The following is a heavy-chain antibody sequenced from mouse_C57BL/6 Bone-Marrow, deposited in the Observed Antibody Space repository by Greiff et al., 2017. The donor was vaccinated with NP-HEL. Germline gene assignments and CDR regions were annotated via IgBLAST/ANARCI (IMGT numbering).Heavy chain of an antibody. CDR2: IDPSDSYT. J-gene: IGHJ4*01. D-gene: IGHD2-4*01. V-gene: IGHV1-69*01. CDR3: ARDYDGGYYYAMDY. Sequence: QVQLQQPGAELVMPGASVKLSCKASGYTFTSYWMHWVKQRPGQGLEWIGEIDPSDSYTNYNQKFNGKSTLTVDKSSSTAYMQLSSLTSEDSAVYYCARDYDGGYYYAMDYWGQGTSVTVSS. CDR1: GYTFTSYW.